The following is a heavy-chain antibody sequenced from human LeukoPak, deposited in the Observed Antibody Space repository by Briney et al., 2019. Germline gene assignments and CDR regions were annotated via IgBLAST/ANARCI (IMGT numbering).Heavy chain of an antibody. CDR1: GYTFTSYD. J-gene: IGHJ6*02. D-gene: IGHD3-3*01. V-gene: IGHV1-8*01. Sequence: ASVKVSYKASGYTFTSYDINWVRQATGQGLEWMGWMNPNSGNTGYAQKFQGRVTMTRNTSISTAYMELSSLRSEDTAVYYCARAPGDYDFWSGYYPSYYYYGMDVWGQGTTVTVSS. CDR2: MNPNSGNT. CDR3: ARAPGDYDFWSGYYPSYYYYGMDV.